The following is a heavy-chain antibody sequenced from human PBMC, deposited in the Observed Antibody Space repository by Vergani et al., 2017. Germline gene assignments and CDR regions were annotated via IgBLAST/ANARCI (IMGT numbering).Heavy chain of an antibody. Sequence: QVQLQESGPGLVKPSQTLSLTCTVSGGSINSHNYYWSWIRQPAGKGLEWIGRIHTSGSTNYNPSLKSRVTISVDTSKNQFSLKLSSVTAADTAVYYCARAAGQLVRTFDYWGQGTLVTVSS. D-gene: IGHD6-13*01. V-gene: IGHV4-61*02. CDR1: GGSINSHNYY. CDR2: IHTSGST. J-gene: IGHJ4*02. CDR3: ARAAGQLVRTFDY.